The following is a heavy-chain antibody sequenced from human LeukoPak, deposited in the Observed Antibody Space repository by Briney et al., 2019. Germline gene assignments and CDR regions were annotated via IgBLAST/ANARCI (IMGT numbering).Heavy chain of an antibody. Sequence: ASVKVSCKASGGTFSSYTISWVRQAPGQGLDWMGRIIPIRGIANYAQKFQGRVTITADKSTSTAYMELSSLRSEDTAVYYCARDRPGSYWFAPWGQGTLVTVSS. V-gene: IGHV1-69*04. D-gene: IGHD3-10*01. CDR3: ARDRPGSYWFAP. CDR2: IIPIRGIA. CDR1: GGTFSSYT. J-gene: IGHJ5*02.